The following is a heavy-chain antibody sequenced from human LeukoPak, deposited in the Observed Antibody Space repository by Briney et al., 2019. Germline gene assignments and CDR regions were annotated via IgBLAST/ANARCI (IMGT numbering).Heavy chain of an antibody. CDR2: INNIGST. CDR3: ARHSSGWDWFDP. J-gene: IGHJ5*02. Sequence: SETLSLTCTVSGGSISSYYWSWSWIRQPPGKGLEWIGYINNIGSTDYNPSLKSRVTVSVDTSKNQFSLKLSSVTAADTAVYYCARHSSGWDWFDPWGQGTLVTVSS. V-gene: IGHV4-59*08. D-gene: IGHD6-19*01. CDR1: GGSISSYY.